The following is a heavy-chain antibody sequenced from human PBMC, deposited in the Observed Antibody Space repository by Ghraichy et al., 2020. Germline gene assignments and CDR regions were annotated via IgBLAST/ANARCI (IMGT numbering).Heavy chain of an antibody. CDR2: IYYSGST. V-gene: IGHV4-59*08. CDR1: GGSISSYY. CDR3: ARHASDFWSGFIWFDP. J-gene: IGHJ5*02. Sequence: SETLSLTCTVSGGSISSYYWSWIRQPPGKGLEWIGYIYYSGSTNYNPSLKSRVTISVDTSKNQFSLKLSSVTAADTAVYYCARHASDFWSGFIWFDPWGQGTLVTVSS. D-gene: IGHD3-3*01.